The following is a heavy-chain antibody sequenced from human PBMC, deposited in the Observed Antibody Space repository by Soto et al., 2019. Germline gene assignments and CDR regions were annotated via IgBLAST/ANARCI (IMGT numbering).Heavy chain of an antibody. Sequence: EVHLVESGGGLVQPGGSLRLSCEASGFTFSSYSMNWVRQAPGKGLEWVSYISSSSSTIYYADSVKGRFTISRDNAKNSLYLQMNSLRDEDTAVYYCASDSSGWGPDGDYWGQGTLVTVSS. CDR2: ISSSSSTI. CDR1: GFTFSSYS. V-gene: IGHV3-48*02. J-gene: IGHJ4*02. D-gene: IGHD6-19*01. CDR3: ASDSSGWGPDGDY.